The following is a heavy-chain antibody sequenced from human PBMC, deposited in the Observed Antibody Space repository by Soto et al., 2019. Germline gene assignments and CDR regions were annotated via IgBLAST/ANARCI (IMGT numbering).Heavy chain of an antibody. D-gene: IGHD3-22*01. V-gene: IGHV2-5*02. Sequence: QITLKESGPTLVKPTQTLTLTCTFSGFSLSASGVGVGWIRQPPGKALEWLALIYWDDIKRYSPSLKSRLTITKDTSKNQVVLTMTSMDPVDTATYYCAHRPYMIVPFDTWGQGTVITVSS. CDR2: IYWDDIK. J-gene: IGHJ3*02. CDR1: GFSLSASGVG. CDR3: AHRPYMIVPFDT.